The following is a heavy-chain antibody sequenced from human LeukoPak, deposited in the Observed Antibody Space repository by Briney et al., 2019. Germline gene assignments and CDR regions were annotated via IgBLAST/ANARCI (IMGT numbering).Heavy chain of an antibody. CDR3: ARGGDYYDSSGYGY. CDR2: ISQSGST. CDR1: GYSIGSGYE. V-gene: IGHV4-38-2*02. Sequence: PSETLSLTCTVSGYSIGSGYEWGWIRQPPGKRLEWLGSISQSGSTYDNQSLKSRVTMSVDTARNQFSLKLTSVTAADTAVYYCARGGDYYDSSGYGYWGQGTLVTVSS. J-gene: IGHJ4*02. D-gene: IGHD3-22*01.